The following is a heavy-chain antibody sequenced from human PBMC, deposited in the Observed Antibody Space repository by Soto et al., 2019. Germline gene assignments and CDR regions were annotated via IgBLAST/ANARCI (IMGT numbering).Heavy chain of an antibody. CDR2: ISSSSSYI. CDR3: ARAQGSGYPGDGAFDI. V-gene: IGHV3-21*01. CDR1: GCPFSSYS. Sequence: GGSLRPSCAASGCPFSSYSMNWVRQAPGKGLEWVSSISSSSSYIYYADSVKGRFTISRDNAKNSLYLQMNSLRAEDTAVYYCARAQGSGYPGDGAFDIWGQGTMVTVSS. D-gene: IGHD5-12*01. J-gene: IGHJ3*02.